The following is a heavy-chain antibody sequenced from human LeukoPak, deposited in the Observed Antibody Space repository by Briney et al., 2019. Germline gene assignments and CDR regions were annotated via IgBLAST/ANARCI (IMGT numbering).Heavy chain of an antibody. V-gene: IGHV1-18*01. J-gene: IGHJ4*03. Sequence: GASVKVSCKASGYTFTSYGISWVRQAPGQGLEWMGWISAYNGNTNYAQKLQGRVTMTTDTSTSTAYMGLRSLRSDDTAVYYCARDTRSSGWSYYFDYWGQGTMVTVSS. CDR2: ISAYNGNT. CDR3: ARDTRSSGWSYYFDY. D-gene: IGHD6-19*01. CDR1: GYTFTSYG.